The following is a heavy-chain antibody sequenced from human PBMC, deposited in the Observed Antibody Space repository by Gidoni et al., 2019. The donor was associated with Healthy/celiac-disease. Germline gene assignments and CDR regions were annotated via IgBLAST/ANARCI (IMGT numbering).Heavy chain of an antibody. D-gene: IGHD3-22*01. CDR3: ARGPHYDTSTYYFY. Sequence: VPPPPWGPGLLKTTETLSLTFAVYDGALNDYYWTWIRQPPGKGLEWIGEINHRGSTNYNPSLRSRVTISVDTSKNQFSLDLTSATAADTAVYYCARGPHYDTSTYYFYWGQGTRVTVSS. CDR1: DGALNDYY. J-gene: IGHJ4*02. V-gene: IGHV4-34*01. CDR2: INHRGST.